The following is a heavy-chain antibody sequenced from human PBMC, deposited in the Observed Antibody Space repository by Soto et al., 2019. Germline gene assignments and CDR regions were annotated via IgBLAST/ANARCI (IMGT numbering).Heavy chain of an antibody. J-gene: IGHJ4*02. V-gene: IGHV4-59*08. CDR3: ARPILTDYRYTFDY. Sequence: QVQLQESGPGLVKPSETLSLTCTVSGGSISSYYWSWIRQPPGKGLEWIGYIYSSGSTTYNPSLKSRVTISVDTSNNQFSLKLSSVTAADTAVYYCARPILTDYRYTFDYWGLGTLVTVSP. CDR2: IYSSGST. CDR1: GGSISSYY. D-gene: IGHD3-9*01.